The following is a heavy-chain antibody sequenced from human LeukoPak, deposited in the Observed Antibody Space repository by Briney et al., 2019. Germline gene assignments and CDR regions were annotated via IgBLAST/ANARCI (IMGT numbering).Heavy chain of an antibody. D-gene: IGHD6-19*01. Sequence: SETLSLTCTVSGVSISSSNSYWGWIRQPPGTGLEWIGSIYYSGNTYYNASLKSQVSISIDTSKNRFSLHLTSVTAADTAVYYCARDSSSGSFWFDPWGQGTVVTVSS. V-gene: IGHV4-39*07. J-gene: IGHJ5*02. CDR3: ARDSSSGSFWFDP. CDR1: GVSISSSNSY. CDR2: IYYSGNT.